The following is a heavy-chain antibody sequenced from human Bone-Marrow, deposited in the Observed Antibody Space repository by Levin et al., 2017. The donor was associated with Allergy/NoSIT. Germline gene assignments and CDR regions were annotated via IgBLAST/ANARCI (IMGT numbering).Heavy chain of an antibody. D-gene: IGHD3-3*02. CDR2: IYDSGTM. CDR1: GDSIGTYY. J-gene: IGHJ3*02. Sequence: SETLSLTCTVSGDSIGTYYWSWIRQPPGKGLEWIGYIYDSGTMNYNPSLESRVTISVDTSKNQLSLRLSSVTAADTAVYYCARGLGIDNDALDIWGQGTTVTVSS. V-gene: IGHV4-59*12. CDR3: ARGLGIDNDALDI.